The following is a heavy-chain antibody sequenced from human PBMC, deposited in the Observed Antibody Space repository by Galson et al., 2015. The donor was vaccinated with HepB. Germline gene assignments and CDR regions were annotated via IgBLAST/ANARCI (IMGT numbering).Heavy chain of an antibody. CDR2: INPYSGGT. Sequence: SVKVSCKASGYTFTGSYMHWVRQAPGQGLEWMGWINPYSGGTNYAQNFQGRVTMTRDTSISTAYMELSGLRSDDTAVYWCARDHSKGYSHDYWGQGTLVTVSS. V-gene: IGHV1-2*02. D-gene: IGHD5-18*01. CDR1: GYTFTGSY. CDR3: ARDHSKGYSHDY. J-gene: IGHJ4*02.